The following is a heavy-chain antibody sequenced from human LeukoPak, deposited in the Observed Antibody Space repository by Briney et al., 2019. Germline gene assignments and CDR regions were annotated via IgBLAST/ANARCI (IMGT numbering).Heavy chain of an antibody. CDR1: GFTFDDYA. Sequence: GGSLRLSCAASGFTFDDYAMHWVRQAPGKGLEWVSAISGSGGGTYYADSVKGRFTISRDNSKKTLYLQTNSLRAEDTAVYYCARRGAAGTYYFDYWGQGTLVTVSS. CDR2: ISGSGGGT. J-gene: IGHJ4*02. V-gene: IGHV3-23*01. D-gene: IGHD6-13*01. CDR3: ARRGAAGTYYFDY.